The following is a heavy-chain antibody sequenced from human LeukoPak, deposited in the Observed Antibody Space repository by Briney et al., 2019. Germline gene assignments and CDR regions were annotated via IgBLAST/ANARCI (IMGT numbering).Heavy chain of an antibody. CDR2: ISAYNGNT. V-gene: IGHV1-18*01. J-gene: IGHJ4*02. CDR1: GYTFTSYG. D-gene: IGHD2-21*02. Sequence: ASVKVSCKASGYTFTSYGISWVRQAPGQGLEWMGWISAYNGNTNYAQKLQGRVTMTTDTSTSTAYMELRSLRSDDTAVYYCARDSFLHDCSSRNFDYWGQGTLVTVSS. CDR3: ARDSFLHDCSSRNFDY.